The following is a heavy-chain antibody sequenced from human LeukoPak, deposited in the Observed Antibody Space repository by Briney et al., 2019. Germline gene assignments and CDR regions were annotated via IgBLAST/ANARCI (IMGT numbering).Heavy chain of an antibody. CDR2: ISYSGAT. CDR3: ARDGFYYHYYMDV. V-gene: IGHV4-39*07. Sequence: PSETLSLTCTLSGGTVTSRTYFWAWIRQPPGKGLEWIGCISYSGATYYNPSLKSRVSMSVHTSKNQFSLKLSSVTAGDTAVYYCARDGFYYHYYMDVWGEGTTVTVSS. D-gene: IGHD1-14*01. CDR1: GGTVTSRTYF. J-gene: IGHJ6*03.